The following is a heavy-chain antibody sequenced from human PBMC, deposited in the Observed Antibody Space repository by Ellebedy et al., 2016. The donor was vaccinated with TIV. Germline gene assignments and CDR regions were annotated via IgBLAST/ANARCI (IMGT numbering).Heavy chain of an antibody. CDR1: GYTFTSYG. Sequence: FCXASGYTFTSYGISWVRQAPGKGLEWVAVISYDGSNKYYADSVKGRFTISRDNSKNTLYLQMNSLRAEDTAVYYCARDQGLPKLFEYWGQGTLVTVSS. V-gene: IGHV3-30-3*01. J-gene: IGHJ4*02. D-gene: IGHD5/OR15-5a*01. CDR2: ISYDGSNK. CDR3: ARDQGLPKLFEY.